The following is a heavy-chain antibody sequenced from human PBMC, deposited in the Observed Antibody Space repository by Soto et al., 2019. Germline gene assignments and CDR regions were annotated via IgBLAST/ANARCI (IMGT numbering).Heavy chain of an antibody. CDR1: GFTFSGYW. D-gene: IGHD6-19*01. CDR2: LNSDGCIT. V-gene: IGHV3-74*01. J-gene: IGHJ4*02. Sequence: EVQLVESGGGLVQPGGSLRLSCAASGFTFSGYWMHWVRQSPGKGLVWVSRLNSDGCITSYAVSVKGRFTISRDNAKNTLYLQMNSLRAEDTAVYFCARGGAYNGGWFSWGPGTLVTVSS. CDR3: ARGGAYNGGWFS.